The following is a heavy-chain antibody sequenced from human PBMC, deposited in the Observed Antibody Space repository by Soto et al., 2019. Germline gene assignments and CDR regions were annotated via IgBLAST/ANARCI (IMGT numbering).Heavy chain of an antibody. CDR3: AREPVPYYYYGMDV. Sequence: QVELVESGGGVVQPGRSLRLSCAASGFTYSSYGMHWVRQAPGKGLEWVAVIWYDGSNKYYADSVKDRFTISRDNSKNTLYLQMNSLRAEDTAAYYCAREPVPYYYYGMDVWGQGTTVTVSS. J-gene: IGHJ6*02. V-gene: IGHV3-33*01. CDR2: IWYDGSNK. CDR1: GFTYSSYG. D-gene: IGHD2-2*01.